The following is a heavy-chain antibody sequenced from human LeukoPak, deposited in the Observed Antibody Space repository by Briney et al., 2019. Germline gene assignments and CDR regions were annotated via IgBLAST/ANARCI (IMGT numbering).Heavy chain of an antibody. CDR3: AELGITMIGGV. CDR1: GFTFRSYD. V-gene: IGHV3-48*03. CDR2: ISSSGSTI. J-gene: IGHJ6*04. D-gene: IGHD3-10*02. Sequence: PGGSLRLSCGGTGFTFRSYDMHWARQAPGKGLEWVSAISSSGSTIYYADSVKGRFTISRDNAKNSLYLQMNSLRAEDTAVYYCAELGITMIGGVWGKGTTVTISS.